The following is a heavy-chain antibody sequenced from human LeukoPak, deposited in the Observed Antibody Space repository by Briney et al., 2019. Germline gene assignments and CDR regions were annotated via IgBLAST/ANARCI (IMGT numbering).Heavy chain of an antibody. CDR1: RFTFSTCG. D-gene: IGHD2-2*01. V-gene: IGHV3-23*01. J-gene: IGHJ4*02. Sequence: QAGGSLRLSCAASRFTFSTCGMHWVRQAPGKGLEWVSAITGSGGSTFFADSVKGRFTISRDNSKNTLYLQMNSLRAEDTAVYYCARPNRGYCDDTSCSHFDYWGQGTLVTVSS. CDR2: ITGSGGST. CDR3: ARPNRGYCDDTSCSHFDY.